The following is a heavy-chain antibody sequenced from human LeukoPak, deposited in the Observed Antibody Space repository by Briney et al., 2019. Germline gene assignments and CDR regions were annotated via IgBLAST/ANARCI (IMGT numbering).Heavy chain of an antibody. CDR1: GYTFTSYY. Sequence: ASMKVSCKASGYTFTSYYMHWVRQAPGQGLEWMGIINPSGGSTSYAQKFQGRVTMTRDTSTSTVYMELSSLRSEDTAVYYCAPALLTHADAFDIWGQGTMVTVSS. CDR3: APALLTHADAFDI. J-gene: IGHJ3*02. CDR2: INPSGGST. V-gene: IGHV1-46*03.